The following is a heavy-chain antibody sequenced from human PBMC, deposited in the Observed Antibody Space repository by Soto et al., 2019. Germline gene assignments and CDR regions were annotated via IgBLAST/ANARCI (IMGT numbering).Heavy chain of an antibody. CDR3: VRGLRWSDLDF. CDR2: INPSRCDT. J-gene: IGHJ4*02. D-gene: IGHD2-21*01. Sequence: ASVKVSCKASGYTFINFCIQWVRQAPGQGLEWMGWINPSRCDTQYVEKFQDRVTMTRDASISKAHIELRRLTTDDTAVYYCVRGLRWSDLDFWGQGTTVTVSS. CDR1: GYTFINFC. V-gene: IGHV1-2*02.